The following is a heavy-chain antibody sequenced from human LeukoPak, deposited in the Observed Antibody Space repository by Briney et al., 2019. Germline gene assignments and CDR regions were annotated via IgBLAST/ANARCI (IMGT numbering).Heavy chain of an antibody. CDR2: INPGGSSI. CDR1: GFTFSSYW. D-gene: IGHD1-14*01. V-gene: IGHV3-74*01. Sequence: PGRSLRLSCAASGFTFSSYWMHWVRQVPGKGLVWVARINPGGSSITYADSVKGRFTISRDNAKNTLYLQMDSLRAEDTGVYYCARSNQGDDYWGQGTLVTVSS. CDR3: ARSNQGDDY. J-gene: IGHJ4*02.